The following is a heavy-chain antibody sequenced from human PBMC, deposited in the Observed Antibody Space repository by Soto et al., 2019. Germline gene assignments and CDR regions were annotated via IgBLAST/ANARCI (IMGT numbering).Heavy chain of an antibody. CDR1: GFTFSSYA. J-gene: IGHJ3*02. D-gene: IGHD4-17*01. Sequence: EVQLLESGGGLVQPGGSLRLSCAASGFTFSSYAMSWVRQAPGKGLEWVSAISGSGSRTYYADSVKGRFTFSRDNSKKRLYLQMNSLRAEDTAVYFCAKGTYRDYVYWDHAFDIWGQGTMVTVSS. CDR2: ISGSGSRT. CDR3: AKGTYRDYVYWDHAFDI. V-gene: IGHV3-23*01.